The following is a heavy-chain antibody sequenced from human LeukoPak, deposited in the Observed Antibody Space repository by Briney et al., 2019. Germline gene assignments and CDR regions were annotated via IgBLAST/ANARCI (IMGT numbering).Heavy chain of an antibody. D-gene: IGHD3-3*01. Sequence: SETLSLTCSVSGGSISSGSCHWGWIRQPPGKGLGWIGSIYYSGIIYYNPSLKSRVTISIDTSRNQFSLKLSSVTAADTAVYYCARLEGVTQGRDIWGQGTMVTVSS. CDR3: ARLEGVTQGRDI. CDR2: IYYSGII. V-gene: IGHV4-39*01. CDR1: GGSISSGSCH. J-gene: IGHJ3*02.